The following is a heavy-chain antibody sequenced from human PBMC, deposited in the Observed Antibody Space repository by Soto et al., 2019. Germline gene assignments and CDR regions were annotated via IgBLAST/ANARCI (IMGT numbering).Heavy chain of an antibody. CDR3: AREGGDMDV. V-gene: IGHV4-59*01. J-gene: IGHJ6*02. CDR2: IYYSGST. CDR1: GGSISSYY. D-gene: IGHD3-16*01. Sequence: PSETLSLTCTVSGGSISSYYWSWIRQPPGKGLEWIGYIYYSGSTNYNPSLESRVTISVDTSKNQFSLKLSSVTAADTAVYYCAREGGDMDVWGQGTTVTVSS.